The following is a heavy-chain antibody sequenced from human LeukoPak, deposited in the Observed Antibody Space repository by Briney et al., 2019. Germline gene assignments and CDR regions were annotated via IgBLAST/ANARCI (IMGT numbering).Heavy chain of an antibody. CDR3: ARHRGWIDY. D-gene: IGHD6-19*01. CDR2: IYPGDSET. J-gene: IGHJ4*02. Sequence: GDSLKISCKGSGXSFTTYWIGWVRQMPGKGLEWMGIIYPGDSETRYSPSFQGQVTISVDRSIRTAYLQWSSLKASDSAMYYCARHRGWIDYWGQGTLVTVSS. V-gene: IGHV5-51*01. CDR1: GXSFTTYW.